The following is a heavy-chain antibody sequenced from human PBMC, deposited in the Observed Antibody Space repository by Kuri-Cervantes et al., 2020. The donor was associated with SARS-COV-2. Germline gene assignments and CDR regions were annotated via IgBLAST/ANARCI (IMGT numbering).Heavy chain of an antibody. Sequence: GESLKISCAASGFTFSSYEMNWVRQAPGKGLEWVSYISSSGSTIYYADSVKGRFTISRDNAKNSLYLQMNSLRAEGTAVYYCARDGIAVAGREQNFDYWGQGTLVTVSS. CDR1: GFTFSSYE. CDR2: ISSSGSTI. V-gene: IGHV3-48*03. CDR3: ARDGIAVAGREQNFDY. J-gene: IGHJ4*02. D-gene: IGHD6-19*01.